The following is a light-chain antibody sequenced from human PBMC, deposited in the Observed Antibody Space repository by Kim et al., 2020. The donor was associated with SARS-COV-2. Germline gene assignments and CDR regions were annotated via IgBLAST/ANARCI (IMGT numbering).Light chain of an antibody. CDR2: WAS. V-gene: IGKV4-1*01. Sequence: ATINCKSSQTVLYSSNNNNYLAWYQQKPGQPPKLLIYWASTRESGVPDRFSGSGSGTDFTLTISSLQAEDVAVYYCQHYYSPPYTFGQGTKLEI. CDR1: QTVLYSSNNNNY. CDR3: QHYYSPPYT. J-gene: IGKJ2*01.